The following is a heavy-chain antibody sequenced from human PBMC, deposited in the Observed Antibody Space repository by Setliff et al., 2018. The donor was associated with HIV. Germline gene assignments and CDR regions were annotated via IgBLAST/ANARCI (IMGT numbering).Heavy chain of an antibody. Sequence: SSETLSLTCTVSGGSIYGSDYYWGWIRQPPGKGLESIGSIYYSGSTYYKPSLKSRVTISVDTSKNQFSLKLSSVTAADTAVYYCASLDGSESPYIYYYYMDVWGKGTAVTVSS. J-gene: IGHJ6*03. CDR3: ASLDGSESPYIYYYYMDV. V-gene: IGHV4-39*01. D-gene: IGHD3-10*01. CDR1: GGSIYGSDYY. CDR2: IYYSGST.